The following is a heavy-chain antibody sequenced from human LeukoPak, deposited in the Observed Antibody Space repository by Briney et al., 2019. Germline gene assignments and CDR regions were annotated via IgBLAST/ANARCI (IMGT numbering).Heavy chain of an antibody. CDR3: ARDGESLVLDY. D-gene: IGHD6-13*01. Sequence: ASVKFCCKASGYTFTGYSMHWVRQATGQGLEWIGWINPNSGGTNYAQKFQGRVTMTRDTSISTAYMELSRLRSDDTAVYYCARDGESLVLDYWGQGTLVTVSS. J-gene: IGHJ4*02. CDR1: GYTFTGYS. CDR2: INPNSGGT. V-gene: IGHV1-2*02.